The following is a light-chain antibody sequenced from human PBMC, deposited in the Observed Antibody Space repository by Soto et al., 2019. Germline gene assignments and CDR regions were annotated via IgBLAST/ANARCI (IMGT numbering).Light chain of an antibody. V-gene: IGKV1-39*01. CDR2: DAF. CDR1: QHITLS. Sequence: FPMAQSVSSLSTSVSQTGTMTCGASQHITLSVNWYHQKPGKAPKLLIYDAFTLERGVPPRFSGSGSGTEFTLTIRSLQPEDFATYYCQQSFRSPITFGQGTRLEI. J-gene: IGKJ5*01. CDR3: QQSFRSPIT.